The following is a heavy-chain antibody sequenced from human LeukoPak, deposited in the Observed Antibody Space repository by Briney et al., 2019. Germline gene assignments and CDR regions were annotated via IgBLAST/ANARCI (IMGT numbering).Heavy chain of an antibody. D-gene: IGHD4-17*01. CDR3: ARDPFLDYGDAPGDY. J-gene: IGHJ4*02. CDR1: GFTFSSYA. V-gene: IGHV3-53*01. CDR2: IYSGGST. Sequence: PGGSLRLSCAASGFTFSSYAMSWVRQAPGKGLEWVSVIYSGGSTYYADSVKGRFTISRDNSKNTLYLQMNSLRAEDTAVYYCARDPFLDYGDAPGDYWGQGTLVTVSS.